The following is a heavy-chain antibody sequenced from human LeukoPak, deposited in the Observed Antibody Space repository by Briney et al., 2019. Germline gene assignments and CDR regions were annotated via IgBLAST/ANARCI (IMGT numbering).Heavy chain of an antibody. D-gene: IGHD3-22*01. CDR3: ARDNEGDDYDSPYCGMDV. CDR1: GFTVSRNY. V-gene: IGHV3-53*01. CDR2: IYSGGKI. J-gene: IGHJ6*02. Sequence: PGGSLRLSCAVSGFTVSRNYMSWVRQAPGKGLEWVSVIYSGGKIYYADSVKGRFTISRDNSKNTLYLQMNSLRAEDTAVYYCARDNEGDDYDSPYCGMDVWGQGTTVTVSS.